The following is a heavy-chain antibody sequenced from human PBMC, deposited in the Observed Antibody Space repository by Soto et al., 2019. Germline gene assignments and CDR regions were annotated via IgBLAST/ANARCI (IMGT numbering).Heavy chain of an antibody. V-gene: IGHV4-59*01. Sequence: SETLSLTCTVSGGSISSYYWSWIRQPPGKGLEWIGYIYYSGSTNYNPSLKSRVTISVDTSKNQFSLKLSSVTAADTAVYYCARVRSYSDSSGCYYFDYWGQGTLVTVSS. D-gene: IGHD3-22*01. CDR3: ARVRSYSDSSGCYYFDY. CDR2: IYYSGST. CDR1: GGSISSYY. J-gene: IGHJ4*02.